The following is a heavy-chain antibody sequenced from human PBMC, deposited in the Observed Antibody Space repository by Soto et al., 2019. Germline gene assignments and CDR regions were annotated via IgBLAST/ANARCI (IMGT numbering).Heavy chain of an antibody. CDR3: ARTRYGDNVDY. D-gene: IGHD4-17*01. J-gene: IGHJ4*02. CDR1: GYTFTSYD. V-gene: IGHV1-8*01. CDR2: MHPNRGNT. Sequence: QVQRVQSGAEEKKPGASVKVSCKASGYTFTSYDINWVRQATGQGLEWMGWMHPNRGNTGYAQKCQGRVTMTRNTSISTAYMELSRLRAEDTAVYYCARTRYGDNVDYCGQGTLVTVSS.